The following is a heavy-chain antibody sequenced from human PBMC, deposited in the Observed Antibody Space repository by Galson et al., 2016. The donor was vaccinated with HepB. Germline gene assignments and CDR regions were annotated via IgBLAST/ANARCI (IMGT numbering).Heavy chain of an antibody. Sequence: SVKVSCKASGYTFTSYYIHWVRQAPGQGLEWVGMINPSGGGSSYIQKFQGRITMTRDTSTSTVYMDLSSLRSEDTAVYYCARGGGHYDSSGFYAHYYFYYGGKVSLGTVAS. V-gene: IGHV1-46*01. CDR2: INPSGGGS. CDR3: ARGGGHYDSSGFYAHYYFYY. D-gene: IGHD3-22*01. J-gene: IGHJ4*02. CDR1: GYTFTSYY.